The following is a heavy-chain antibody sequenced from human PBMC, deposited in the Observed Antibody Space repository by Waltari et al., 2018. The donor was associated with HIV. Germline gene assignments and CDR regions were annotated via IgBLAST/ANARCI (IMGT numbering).Heavy chain of an antibody. Sequence: QVQLQESGPGLVKPSQTLSLTCTVSGGSISSGSYYWRWLRQPAGKGLEWIGRIYTSGSTNYNPSLKSRVTISVDTSKNQFSLKLSSVTAADTAVYYCATKKRGRGYYYDSSGVEAFDIWGQGTMVTVSS. CDR3: ATKKRGRGYYYDSSGVEAFDI. CDR1: GGSISSGSYY. CDR2: IYTSGST. J-gene: IGHJ3*02. V-gene: IGHV4-61*02. D-gene: IGHD3-22*01.